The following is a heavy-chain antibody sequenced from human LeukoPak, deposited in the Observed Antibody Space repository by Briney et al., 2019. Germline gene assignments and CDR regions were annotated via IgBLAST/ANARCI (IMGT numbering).Heavy chain of an antibody. D-gene: IGHD3-22*01. Sequence: PGVSLRLSCAASGFTFSSYGMHWVRQAPGKELEWVAFIRYDGSNKYYADSVKGRFTISRDNSKNTLYLQMNSLRAEDTAVYYCAKDIMGTYYYDSSGYYGFDYWGQGTLVTVSS. V-gene: IGHV3-30*02. J-gene: IGHJ4*02. CDR3: AKDIMGTYYYDSSGYYGFDY. CDR1: GFTFSSYG. CDR2: IRYDGSNK.